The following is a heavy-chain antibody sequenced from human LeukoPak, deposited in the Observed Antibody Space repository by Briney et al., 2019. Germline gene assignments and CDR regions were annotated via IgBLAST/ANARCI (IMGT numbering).Heavy chain of an antibody. J-gene: IGHJ5*02. V-gene: IGHV5-51*01. D-gene: IGHD3-10*01. CDR3: ARHPSPYGSGTHVWFDP. Sequence: GEPLKISCKGSGYSFTSYWIGWVRQMPGKGLEWMGIIYPGDSDTRYSPSFQGQVTISADKSISTAYLQWSSLKASDTAMYYCARHPSPYGSGTHVWFDPWGQGTLVTVSS. CDR1: GYSFTSYW. CDR2: IYPGDSDT.